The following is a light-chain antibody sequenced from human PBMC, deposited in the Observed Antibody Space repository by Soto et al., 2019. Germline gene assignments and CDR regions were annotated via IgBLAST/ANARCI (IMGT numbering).Light chain of an antibody. CDR3: TSYAGGNNV. J-gene: IGLJ1*01. Sequence: QLVLTQPPSASGSPGQSVTISCTGTSSDVGGDNYVSWYQQNPGTVPKLMIYEVNKRPSGVPARFSGSKSGNTASLTVSGLQADDDAEYYCTSYAGGNNVFGTGTKVTVL. V-gene: IGLV2-8*01. CDR2: EVN. CDR1: SSDVGGDNY.